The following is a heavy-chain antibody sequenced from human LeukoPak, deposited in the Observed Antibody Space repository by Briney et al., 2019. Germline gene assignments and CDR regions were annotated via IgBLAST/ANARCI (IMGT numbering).Heavy chain of an antibody. CDR3: ARAGYSSSWYAAYFDY. Sequence: PGGSLILSCAASVFTFSTYAMHWVRQAPGKGLEYVSAISSNGGSKYYANSVKGRFTISRDNTKNTLYLKMGRLRAEDMAVYYCARAGYSSSWYAAYFDYWGQGTLVTVS. V-gene: IGHV3-64*01. CDR1: VFTFSTYA. D-gene: IGHD6-13*01. J-gene: IGHJ4*02. CDR2: ISSNGGSK.